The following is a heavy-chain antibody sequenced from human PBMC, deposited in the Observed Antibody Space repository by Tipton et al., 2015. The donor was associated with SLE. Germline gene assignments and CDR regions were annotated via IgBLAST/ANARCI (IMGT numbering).Heavy chain of an antibody. Sequence: SLRLSCVASGFTFGPFWMHWVRQVPGEGLVWVSHIHGDGTTTNYADSVKGRFTISRDNAKNSLYLQMNSLRAEDTAVYYCATRYDLVPDWGQGTLVTVSS. D-gene: IGHD5-12*01. CDR1: GFTFGPFW. CDR2: IHGDGTTT. V-gene: IGHV3-74*01. CDR3: ATRYDLVPD. J-gene: IGHJ4*02.